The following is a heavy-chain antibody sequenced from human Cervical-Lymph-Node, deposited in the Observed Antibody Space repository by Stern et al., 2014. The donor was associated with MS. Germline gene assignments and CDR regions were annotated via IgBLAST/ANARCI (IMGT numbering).Heavy chain of an antibody. CDR2: VNSDGSST. CDR3: VAATPQSDY. V-gene: IGHV3-74*02. Sequence: EVQLVQSGGGLVQPGGSLRLSCEASGLIFSSYWMHWVRQAPGKGPVWVSRVNSDGSSTSYADSVKGRFTISRDNTRNTLSLQMSSLRVEDTALYYCVAATPQSDYWGQGTVVTVSS. D-gene: IGHD6-25*01. CDR1: GLIFSSYW. J-gene: IGHJ4*02.